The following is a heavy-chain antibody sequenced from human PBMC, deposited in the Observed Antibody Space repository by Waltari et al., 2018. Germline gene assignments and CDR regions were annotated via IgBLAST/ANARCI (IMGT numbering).Heavy chain of an antibody. J-gene: IGHJ4*02. CDR3: ASNGDGYNSYYFDY. Sequence: QVQLQQWGAGLLKPSETLSLTCAVYGGSFSGYYWSWIRQPPGKGLEWIGEINHSGSTNYNPSPKSRVTISVDTSKNQFSLKLSSVTAADTAVYYCASNGDGYNSYYFDYWGQGTLVTVSS. V-gene: IGHV4-34*01. CDR1: GGSFSGYY. CDR2: INHSGST. D-gene: IGHD5-12*01.